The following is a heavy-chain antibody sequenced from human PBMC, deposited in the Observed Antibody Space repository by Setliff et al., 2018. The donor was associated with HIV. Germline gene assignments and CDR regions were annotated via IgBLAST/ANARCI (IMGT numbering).Heavy chain of an antibody. Sequence: PSETLSLTCAVSGYAISSGYYWGWIRRPPGKGLEWIGSIYARGSTYYNPSLKSRVTISVDTSKNQFSLNLRSVTAADTAVYYCVRANITMVRGVTSWFDPWGQGTLVTVSS. CDR2: IYARGST. J-gene: IGHJ5*02. D-gene: IGHD3-10*01. V-gene: IGHV4-38-2*01. CDR3: VRANITMVRGVTSWFDP. CDR1: GYAISSGYY.